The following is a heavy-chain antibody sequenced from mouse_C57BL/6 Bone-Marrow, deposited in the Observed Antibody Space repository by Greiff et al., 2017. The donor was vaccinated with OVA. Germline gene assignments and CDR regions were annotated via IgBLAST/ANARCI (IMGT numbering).Heavy chain of an antibody. CDR2: IWSGGST. CDR3: ARNSCHWYFDV. J-gene: IGHJ1*03. Sequence: QVQLQQSGPGLVQPSQSLSITCTVSGFSLTSYGVHWVRQSPGKGLEWLGVIWSGGSTDYNAAFISRLSIIKDKSKSQVFFKMNSLQADDTAIYYCARNSCHWYFDVWGTGTTVTVSS. CDR1: GFSLTSYG. D-gene: IGHD1-1*01. V-gene: IGHV2-2*01.